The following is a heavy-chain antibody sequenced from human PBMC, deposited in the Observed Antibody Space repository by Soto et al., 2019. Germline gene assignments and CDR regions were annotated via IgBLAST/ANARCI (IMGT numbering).Heavy chain of an antibody. D-gene: IGHD3-10*01. Sequence: QVQLQESGPGLVKPSQTLSLTCTVSGGSISSGGYYWSWIRQHPGKGLEWIGYIYYSGSTYYNPSLKSRVTISVDTSKNQFSLKLSSFTAADTAVYYCARQRSRDSVRGVIDYWGQGTLVTGSS. CDR1: GGSISSGGYY. CDR2: IYYSGST. V-gene: IGHV4-31*03. J-gene: IGHJ4*02. CDR3: ARQRSRDSVRGVIDY.